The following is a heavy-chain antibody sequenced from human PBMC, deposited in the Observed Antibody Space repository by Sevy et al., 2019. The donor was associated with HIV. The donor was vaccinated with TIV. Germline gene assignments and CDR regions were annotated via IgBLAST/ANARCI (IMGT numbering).Heavy chain of an antibody. J-gene: IGHJ6*02. Sequence: GGSLRLSCAASEFSVTDNYMSWVRQAPGKGLEWVSTIYSGGSTFYADSVKGRFTISRDNSKNTLYLHMNSLGAEDTAVYYCARDRYYDASGYYYYYYGLDVGGQGTTVTVSS. V-gene: IGHV3-66*01. CDR2: IYSGGST. CDR1: EFSVTDNY. D-gene: IGHD3-22*01. CDR3: ARDRYYDASGYYYYYYGLDV.